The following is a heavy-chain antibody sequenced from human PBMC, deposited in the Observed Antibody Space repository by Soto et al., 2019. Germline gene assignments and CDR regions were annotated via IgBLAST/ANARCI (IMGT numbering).Heavy chain of an antibody. Sequence: ASVKVSCNDSGYTYAAYGISWVRQAPAQGLEWMGWISGYHTSTKYVRRFPNRVSMTTDTSTNTAYLELRSMRSDDMAVDYSARDSPRWEIGYHWFDPWGQGTLVTVSS. V-gene: IGHV1-18*03. D-gene: IGHD1-26*01. CDR3: ARDSPRWEIGYHWFDP. J-gene: IGHJ5*02. CDR1: GYTYAAYG. CDR2: ISGYHTST.